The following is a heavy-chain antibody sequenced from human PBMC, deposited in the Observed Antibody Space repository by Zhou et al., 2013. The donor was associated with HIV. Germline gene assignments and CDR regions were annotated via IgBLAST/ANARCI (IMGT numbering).Heavy chain of an antibody. CDR1: GGTFSDYL. V-gene: IGHV1-69*05. Sequence: QVQLVQSGAEVKKPGSSVKVSCKASGGTFSDYLISWLRQAPGQGLEWMGGIIPIFGTANYTQNFQGRVTITTDESTNTAYMELTSLRSEDTAVYYCAREVTVTSTVGWFAPWGQGTLVTVSS. CDR3: AREVTVTSTVGWFAP. D-gene: IGHD4-17*01. J-gene: IGHJ5*02. CDR2: IIPIFGTA.